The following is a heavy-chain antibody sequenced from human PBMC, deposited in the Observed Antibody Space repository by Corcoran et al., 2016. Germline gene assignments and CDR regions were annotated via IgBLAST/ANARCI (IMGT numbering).Heavy chain of an antibody. D-gene: IGHD5-12*01. V-gene: IGHV2-70*04. CDR2: IDWDDDK. Sequence: QVTLKESGPALVKPTQTLTLTCTFSGFSLSTSGMRVSWIRQSPGKALEWLARIDWDDDKFYSTSLKTRLTISKDTSKNQVVLTMTNMDPVDTATYYCARWGGHSGYDYYFDYWGQGTLVTVSS. J-gene: IGHJ4*02. CDR3: ARWGGHSGYDYYFDY. CDR1: GFSLSTSGMR.